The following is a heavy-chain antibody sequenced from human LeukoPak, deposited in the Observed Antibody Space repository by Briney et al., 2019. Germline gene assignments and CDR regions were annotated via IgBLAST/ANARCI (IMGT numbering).Heavy chain of an antibody. CDR3: ARVAAGAEAHTLHYHYMDV. Sequence: PGGSLRLSCAAPGFTFSIYSMSWVRQAPGKGLEWVSSISSTSIYIYYADSVRGRFTISRDNAENSLYLQINSLGVEDTAVYSCARVAAGAEAHTLHYHYMDVWGKGTTVTVSS. V-gene: IGHV3-21*01. CDR2: ISSTSIYI. D-gene: IGHD6-13*01. CDR1: GFTFSIYS. J-gene: IGHJ6*03.